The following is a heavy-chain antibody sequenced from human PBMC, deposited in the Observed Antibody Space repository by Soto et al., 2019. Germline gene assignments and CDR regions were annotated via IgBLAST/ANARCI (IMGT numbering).Heavy chain of an antibody. V-gene: IGHV4-31*03. J-gene: IGHJ4*02. D-gene: IGHD6-13*01. CDR1: GGSISRGGYY. Sequence: SDTLSLTCTVSGGSISRGGYYWSRIRQHPGKGLEWIGYIYYSGSTYYNPSLKSRVTISVDTSKNQFSLKLSSVTAADTAVYYCAREQQLAFDYWGQGNLVTVSS. CDR3: AREQQLAFDY. CDR2: IYYSGST.